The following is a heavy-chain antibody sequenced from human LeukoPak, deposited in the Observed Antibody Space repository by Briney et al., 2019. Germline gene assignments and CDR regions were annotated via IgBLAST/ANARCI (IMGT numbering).Heavy chain of an antibody. CDR2: IRYDGSNK. CDR3: AKDEGGGWCFFDY. V-gene: IGHV3-30*02. J-gene: IGHJ4*02. Sequence: GGSLRLSCAATGFTFSSYGMHWVRQAPGKGLEWVTFIRYDGSNKYYSDSVKGRFTISRDNSKNTLYLQMNSLRAEDTAVYYCAKDEGGGWCFFDYWGQGTLVTVSS. D-gene: IGHD2-21*01. CDR1: GFTFSSYG.